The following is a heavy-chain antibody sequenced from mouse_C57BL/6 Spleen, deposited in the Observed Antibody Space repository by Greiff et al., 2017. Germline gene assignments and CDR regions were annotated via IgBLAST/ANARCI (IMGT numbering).Heavy chain of an antibody. V-gene: IGHV1-52*01. J-gene: IGHJ3*01. D-gene: IGHD1-1*01. CDR1: GYTFTSYW. CDR3: ARSWDYGSSFFAY. Sequence: VKLQQPGAELVRPGSSVKLSCKASGYTFTSYWMHWVKQRPIQGLEWIGNIDPSDSETHYNQKFKDKATLTVDKSSSTAYMQLSSLTSEDSAVYYCARSWDYGSSFFAYWGQGTLVTVSA. CDR2: IDPSDSET.